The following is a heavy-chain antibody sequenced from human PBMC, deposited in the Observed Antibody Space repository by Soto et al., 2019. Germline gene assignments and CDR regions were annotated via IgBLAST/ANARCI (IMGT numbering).Heavy chain of an antibody. J-gene: IGHJ4*02. CDR2: IYPSDSDT. CDR3: ARPANTVADHFDL. D-gene: IGHD4-17*01. CDR1: GYTLTIYW. Sequence: GESLKISCQVSGYTLTIYWIGWVRQMPGKGLEWMGIIYPSDSDTRYSPSFQGQVAISADQSINTAYLQWDSLKASDTAIYYCARPANTVADHFDLWGQGTPVTVSS. V-gene: IGHV5-51*01.